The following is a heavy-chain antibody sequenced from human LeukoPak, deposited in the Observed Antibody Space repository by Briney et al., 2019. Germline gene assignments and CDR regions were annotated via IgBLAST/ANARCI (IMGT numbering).Heavy chain of an antibody. J-gene: IGHJ4*02. D-gene: IGHD2-2*01. V-gene: IGHV4-34*01. Sequence: SETLSLTCAVYGGSFSGYYWSWIRQPPGKGLEWIGEINHSGSTNYNPSLKSRVTISVDTSKNQFSLKLSSATAADTAVYYCASLEGGYCSSTSCDWGQGTLVTVSS. CDR3: ASLEGGYCSSTSCD. CDR2: INHSGST. CDR1: GGSFSGYY.